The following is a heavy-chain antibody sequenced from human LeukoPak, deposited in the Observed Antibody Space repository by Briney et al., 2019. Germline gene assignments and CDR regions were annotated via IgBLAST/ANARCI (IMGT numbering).Heavy chain of an antibody. J-gene: IGHJ4*02. D-gene: IGHD3-22*01. Sequence: ASVKVCCKASGFTFTSSSMQWVRQARGQRLEWIGWIAVGSGNTNYAQKFQGRVTITRDMSTSTAYMVLSSLRSEDTAVYYCAAVFGSGYYYYFDYWGRGTLVTVSS. V-gene: IGHV1-58*02. CDR2: IAVGSGNT. CDR1: GFTFTSSS. CDR3: AAVFGSGYYYYFDY.